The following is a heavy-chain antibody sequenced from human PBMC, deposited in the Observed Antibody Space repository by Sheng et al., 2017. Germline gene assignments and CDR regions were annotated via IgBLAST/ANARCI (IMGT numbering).Heavy chain of an antibody. CDR3: ARSVRTIFGVLDS. CDR2: ITSNSGST. J-gene: IGHJ4*02. CDR1: ESTFDNYA. V-gene: IGHV3-23*01. Sequence: EVRLLESGGALVQPGGSLRLSCTAPESTFDNYAMSWVRQAPGKGLEWVSVITSNSGSTYYADSVKGRFTISRGNAAVYLQMDSLRGEDTALYFCARSVRTIFGVLDSWGQGTPVTVSS. D-gene: IGHD3-3*01.